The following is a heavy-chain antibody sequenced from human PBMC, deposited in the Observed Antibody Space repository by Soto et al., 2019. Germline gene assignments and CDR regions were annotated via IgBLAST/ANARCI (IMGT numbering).Heavy chain of an antibody. D-gene: IGHD2-15*01. CDR1: GGSFSNYG. J-gene: IGHJ6*02. Sequence: QVQLIQSGAEVKKPGSSVKVSCRASGGSFSNYGIDWVRQAPGQGLEWMGGIIPLFGTANYAQKFQGRVTITADESTNTAYMELTSLRSEDTAVYYCARCGYNVVVSDDFYSYGLGVWGQGTTVTVSS. V-gene: IGHV1-69*01. CDR3: ARCGYNVVVSDDFYSYGLGV. CDR2: IIPLFGTA.